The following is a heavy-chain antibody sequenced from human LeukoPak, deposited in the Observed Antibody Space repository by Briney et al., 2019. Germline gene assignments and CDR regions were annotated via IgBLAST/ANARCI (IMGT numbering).Heavy chain of an antibody. D-gene: IGHD1-1*01. CDR2: INSDGSYT. Sequence: GGSLRLSCAASGLTFSSYWMPWVRQAPGKGLVWVSLINSDGSYTIHADSVKGRFTISRDNAKNALDLQMNSLRADDTAVYYCARDLRGTMDVWGQGTTVTVSS. CDR1: GLTFSSYW. CDR3: ARDLRGTMDV. J-gene: IGHJ6*02. V-gene: IGHV3-74*01.